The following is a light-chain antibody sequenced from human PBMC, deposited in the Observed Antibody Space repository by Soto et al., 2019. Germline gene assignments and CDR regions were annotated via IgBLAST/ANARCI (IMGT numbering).Light chain of an antibody. J-gene: IGKJ4*01. V-gene: IGKV1-9*01. CDR1: QGISSY. CDR2: AAS. Sequence: DIQLTQSPSFLSASVADRVTITCRASQGISSYLAWYQQKPGKAPKLLIYAASTLQSGVPSRFSGCGSRTEFTLTISSLQPEDFATYYCQQLNSYPTFGGGTKVEIK. CDR3: QQLNSYPT.